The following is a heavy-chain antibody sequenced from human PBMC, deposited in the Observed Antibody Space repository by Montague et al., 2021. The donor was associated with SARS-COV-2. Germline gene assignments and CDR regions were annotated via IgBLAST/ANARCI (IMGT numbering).Heavy chain of an antibody. V-gene: IGHV4-39*01. CDR1: GGSISSSSYY. CDR3: ARGVTMVVVVMRYNWFDP. D-gene: IGHD3-22*01. Sequence: SETLSLTCTVSGGSISSSSYYCGWIRQPPGKGLELIGSIYYGGSTYYNPSLNSLVTISVDTSKNQFTLKLSSVTAADTAVYYCARGVTMVVVVMRYNWFDPWGQGTLVTVSS. J-gene: IGHJ5*02. CDR2: IYYGGST.